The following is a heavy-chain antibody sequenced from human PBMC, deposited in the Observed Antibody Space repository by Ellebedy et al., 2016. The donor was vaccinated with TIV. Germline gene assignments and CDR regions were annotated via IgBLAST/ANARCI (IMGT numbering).Heavy chain of an antibody. V-gene: IGHV4-30-2*01. J-gene: IGHJ4*02. D-gene: IGHD6-19*01. CDR3: ARHRYSSGWYPEN. Sequence: SETLSLXCAVSGDSISSGAYSWSWIRQPPGKGLEWIGYIYQSGRTYYNLSLKSRVTISVDRSKNQFSLKLSSVTAAATAVYYCARHRYSSGWYPENWGQGTLVTVSS. CDR2: IYQSGRT. CDR1: GDSISSGAYS.